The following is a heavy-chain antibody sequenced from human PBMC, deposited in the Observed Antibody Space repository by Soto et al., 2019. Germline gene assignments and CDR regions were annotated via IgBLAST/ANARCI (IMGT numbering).Heavy chain of an antibody. CDR1: GYSFTGYY. CDR2: INPNSGGT. CDR3: ARGIGSSPPNY. Sequence: GASVKLSCKASGYSFTGYYMHWVRQAPGQGLEWMGWINPNSGGTNYAQKFQGWVTMTRDTSISTAYMELSRLRSDDTAVYYCARGIGSSPPNYWGQGTLVTVSS. D-gene: IGHD6-6*01. V-gene: IGHV1-2*04. J-gene: IGHJ4*02.